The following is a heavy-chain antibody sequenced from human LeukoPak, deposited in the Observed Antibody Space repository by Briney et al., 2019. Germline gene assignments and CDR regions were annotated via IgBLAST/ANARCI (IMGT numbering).Heavy chain of an antibody. D-gene: IGHD6-6*01. CDR1: GGSISSGDYY. CDR2: IYYSGST. V-gene: IGHV4-30-4*08. CDR3: ARAREQLVLDIDY. Sequence: PSQTLSLTCTVSGGSISSGDYYWSWIRQPPGKGLEWIGYIYYSGSTYYNPSLKSRVTISVDTSKNQFSLKLSSVTAADTAVYYCARAREQLVLDIDYWGQGTLVTVSS. J-gene: IGHJ4*02.